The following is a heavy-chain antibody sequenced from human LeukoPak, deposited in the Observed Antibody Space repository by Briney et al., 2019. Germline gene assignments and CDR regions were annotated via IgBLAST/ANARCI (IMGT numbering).Heavy chain of an antibody. CDR3: ARDYCSGGSCFDY. Sequence: GGSLRLSCAASGFTFSSYSMNWVRQAPGKGLEWVSSISSSSSYIYYADSVKGRFTISRDNAKNSLYLQMNSLRAEGTAVYYCARDYCSGGSCFDYWGQRTLVTVSS. D-gene: IGHD2-15*01. J-gene: IGHJ4*02. V-gene: IGHV3-21*01. CDR2: ISSSSSYI. CDR1: GFTFSSYS.